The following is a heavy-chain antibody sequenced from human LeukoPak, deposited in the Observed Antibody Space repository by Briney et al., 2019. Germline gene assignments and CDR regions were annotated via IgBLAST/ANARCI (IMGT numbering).Heavy chain of an antibody. CDR3: ARGPSYVDRGPE. CDR1: GFTFSRYW. CDR2: IKEDGSEK. Sequence: TGGSLRLSCAASGFTFSRYWMKWVRQAPGKGLEWVANIKEDGSEKYYVDSVKGRFTISRDNAKNSLYLQMNNLRAEDTAVYNCARGPSYVDRGPEWGQGTLVTVSS. J-gene: IGHJ4*02. D-gene: IGHD5-12*01. V-gene: IGHV3-7*01.